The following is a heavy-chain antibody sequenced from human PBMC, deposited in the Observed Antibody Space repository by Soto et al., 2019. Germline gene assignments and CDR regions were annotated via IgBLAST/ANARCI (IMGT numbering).Heavy chain of an antibody. CDR2: ISADGSST. D-gene: IGHD1-26*01. J-gene: IGHJ4*02. V-gene: IGHV3-23*01. CDR1: GFAFDIYD. CDR3: ASQWELLESGLDY. Sequence: LXLSCAASGFAFDIYDRSWVRQAPGKGLEWLSVISADGSSTYYADSVKGRLTISRDNSKNTLHLQMNSLRAEDTAVYYCASQWELLESGLDYWGQGSLVTVSS.